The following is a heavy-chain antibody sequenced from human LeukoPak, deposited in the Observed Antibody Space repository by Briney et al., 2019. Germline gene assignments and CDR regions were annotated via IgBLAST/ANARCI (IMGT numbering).Heavy chain of an antibody. CDR1: GYSFSNYW. J-gene: IGHJ6*03. D-gene: IGHD3-10*01. V-gene: IGHV5-51*01. CDR3: ARQFHGSGTSYSYMDV. Sequence: GESLKISCKGSGYSFSNYWIGWVRQMPGKGLEWMGIIYPGDSDTRYSPSFQGQVTISVDKSISTAYLQWSSLKASDTAMYYCARQFHGSGTSYSYMDVWGKGTTVTISS. CDR2: IYPGDSDT.